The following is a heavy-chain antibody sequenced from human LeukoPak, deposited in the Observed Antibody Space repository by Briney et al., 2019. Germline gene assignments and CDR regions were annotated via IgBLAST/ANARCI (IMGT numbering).Heavy chain of an antibody. CDR3: ARGSGWYYY. D-gene: IGHD6-19*01. Sequence: PSETLSLTCTVSGGSISSDYWSCIRQPPGKGLEWIGYIYYSGSTNYNPSLKSRVTISVDTSKSQFSLKLTSVTAADTAVYYCARGSGWYYYWGQGTLVTVSS. J-gene: IGHJ4*02. CDR2: IYYSGST. V-gene: IGHV4-59*01. CDR1: GGSISSDY.